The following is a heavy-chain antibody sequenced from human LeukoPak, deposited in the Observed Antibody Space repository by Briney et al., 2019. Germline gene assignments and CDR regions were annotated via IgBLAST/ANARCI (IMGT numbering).Heavy chain of an antibody. CDR3: ARGLDCRSTSCYLDN. CDR2: IKQDGGEK. Sequence: GASLRLSCAASGFTFTKYWMTWVRQAPGKGLEWVANIKQDGGEKIYVESVKGRFTISRDNATNTLDMQINSLGAEDTAVYYCARGLDCRSTSCYLDNWGQGTLVTVSS. V-gene: IGHV3-7*01. CDR1: GFTFTKYW. J-gene: IGHJ4*02. D-gene: IGHD2-2*01.